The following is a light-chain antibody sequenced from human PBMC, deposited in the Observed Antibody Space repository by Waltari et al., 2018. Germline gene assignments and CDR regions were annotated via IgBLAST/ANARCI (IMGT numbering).Light chain of an antibody. CDR3: QQYDSFWS. CDR2: RAT. CDR1: QTIISW. Sequence: DIQMTQSPSTLSASIGDRVTITCRASQTIISWLAWYPQKPGQAPRLLIYRATALETGVPSRFSGTGSGTEFTLTINGLQPDDSATYFCQQYDSFWSFGQGTKVEVK. J-gene: IGKJ1*01. V-gene: IGKV1-5*03.